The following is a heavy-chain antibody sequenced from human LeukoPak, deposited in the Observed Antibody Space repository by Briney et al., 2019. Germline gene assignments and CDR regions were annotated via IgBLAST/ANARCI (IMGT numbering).Heavy chain of an antibody. CDR2: ISSSGSTI. CDR3: ARDFTYYYDSSGYYDY. CDR1: GFTLSSYE. V-gene: IGHV3-48*03. J-gene: IGHJ4*02. D-gene: IGHD3-22*01. Sequence: GGSLRLSCAASGFTLSSYEMNWVRQAPGKGLEWVSYISSSGSTIYYADSVKGRFTISRDNAKNSLYLQMNSLRAEDTAVYYCARDFTYYYDSSGYYDYWGQGTLVTVSS.